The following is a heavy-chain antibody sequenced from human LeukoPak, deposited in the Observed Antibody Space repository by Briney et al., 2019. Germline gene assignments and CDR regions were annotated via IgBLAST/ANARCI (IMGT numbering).Heavy chain of an antibody. CDR2: ISSSSSYI. Sequence: PGGSLRLSCAASGFTFSNYSMNWVRQAPGKGLEWVSSISSSSSYIYYADSVKGRFTISRDNAKNSLYLQMNSLRAEDTAVYYCASLQPIYSSGYYYDDYWGQGTLVTVSS. D-gene: IGHD3-22*01. V-gene: IGHV3-21*01. CDR1: GFTFSNYS. CDR3: ASLQPIYSSGYYYDDY. J-gene: IGHJ4*02.